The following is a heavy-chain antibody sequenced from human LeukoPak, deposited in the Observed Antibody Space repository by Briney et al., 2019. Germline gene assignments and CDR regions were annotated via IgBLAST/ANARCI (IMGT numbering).Heavy chain of an antibody. CDR2: IKQDGSEK. CDR3: ARGNWNYLGNYYYYMDV. J-gene: IGHJ6*03. CDR1: GFTFSSYW. V-gene: IGHV3-7*01. Sequence: PGGSLRLSCAASGFTFSSYWMSWVRQAPGKGLEWVANIKQDGSEKYYVDSVKGRFTISRDNAKNSLYLQMNSLRAEDTAVYYCARGNWNYLGNYYYYMDVWGKGTTVTVSS. D-gene: IGHD1-7*01.